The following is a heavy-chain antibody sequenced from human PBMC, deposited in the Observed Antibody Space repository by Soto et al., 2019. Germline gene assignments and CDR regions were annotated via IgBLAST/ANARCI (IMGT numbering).Heavy chain of an antibody. D-gene: IGHD3-10*01. Sequence: QVQLVESGGGVVQPGRSLRLSCAASGFTFSSYGMHWVRQAPGKGLEWVAVISYDGSNKYYADSVKGRFTISRDNSKNTLYLQMNSLRAEDTAVYYCTKGGSGSYYKKRPFDYWGQGTLVTVSS. CDR1: GFTFSSYG. J-gene: IGHJ4*02. CDR2: ISYDGSNK. CDR3: TKGGSGSYYKKRPFDY. V-gene: IGHV3-30*18.